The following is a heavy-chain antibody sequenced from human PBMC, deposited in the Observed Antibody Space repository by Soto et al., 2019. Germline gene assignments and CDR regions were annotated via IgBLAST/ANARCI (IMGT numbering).Heavy chain of an antibody. CDR1: GLTFTIYS. V-gene: IGHV3-21*01. Sequence: EVQLVESGGGLVEPGGSLRVSCALSGLTFTIYSMNWVRQAPGKGLEWVASMSSGSDYIYYAESAKGRFTISRDNAKNSLHPQNNSLRADDTAVYYCPKNRNRSANIHRMDVWGVGSTVTVSP. J-gene: IGHJ6*04. CDR2: MSSGSDYI. CDR3: PKNRNRSANIHRMDV.